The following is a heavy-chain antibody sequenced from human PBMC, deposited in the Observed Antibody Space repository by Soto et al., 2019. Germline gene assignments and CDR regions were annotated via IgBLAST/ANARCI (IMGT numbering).Heavy chain of an antibody. CDR3: ARDQVGASSFDY. CDR2: IIPSPART. J-gene: IGHJ4*02. Sequence: QVQLVQSGAELRKPGSAVKLSCKASGRTFSNSPISWVRQIPGQGPEWMGRIIPSPARTIYSRKFRGRVTLTADKSTQTVYMTLSSLTTEDSGVYYCARDQVGASSFDYWGQGTRVTVSS. CDR1: GRTFSNSP. V-gene: IGHV1-69*08. D-gene: IGHD1-26*01.